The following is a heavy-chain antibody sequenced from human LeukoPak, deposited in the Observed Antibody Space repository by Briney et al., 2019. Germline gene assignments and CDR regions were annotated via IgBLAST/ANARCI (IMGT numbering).Heavy chain of an antibody. V-gene: IGHV3-23*01. D-gene: IGHD3-10*01. J-gene: IGHJ4*02. Sequence: GGSLCLSRAASGFAFSIFPVPWVGQAPGKGLEWVSSISDSGVNTWYADSVKGRFTISRDNSKNTMYLQMNRLKAEDTAVYYCALGITLLRGVMDFWGQGTLVTVSS. CDR2: ISDSGVNT. CDR3: ALGITLLRGVMDF. CDR1: GFAFSIFP.